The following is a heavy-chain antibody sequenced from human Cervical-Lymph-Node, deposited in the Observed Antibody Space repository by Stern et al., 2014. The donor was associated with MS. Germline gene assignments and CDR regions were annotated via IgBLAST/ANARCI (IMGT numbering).Heavy chain of an antibody. CDR1: RFPFRNYG. V-gene: IGHV3-30*18. Sequence: VQLAESAGGVVQPGTSLRLSCTGSRFPFRNYGIHWVRQAPGKGLEWVSVTSYDGGNRQYADSVKGRFTISRDNSKNTVYLHLNSLRPEDTGVYHCAKDRRGGYNYLYGMDVWGQGTTVTVS. CDR3: AKDRRGGYNYLYGMDV. CDR2: TSYDGGNR. D-gene: IGHD5-18*01. J-gene: IGHJ6*02.